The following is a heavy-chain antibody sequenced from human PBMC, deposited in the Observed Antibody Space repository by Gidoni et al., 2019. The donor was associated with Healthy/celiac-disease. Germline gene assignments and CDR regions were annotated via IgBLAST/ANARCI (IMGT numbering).Heavy chain of an antibody. V-gene: IGHV3-21*01. CDR2: ISSSSSYI. Sequence: EVPLVESGGGLVKPGWSLRLSCSASGFPFSSYSMNWVRQAPGKGLEWVSSISSSSSYIYYADSVKGRFTISRDNAKNSLYLQMNSLRAEDTAVYYCARGYSGSSFYFDYWGQGTLVTVSS. D-gene: IGHD1-26*01. CDR3: ARGYSGSSFYFDY. CDR1: GFPFSSYS. J-gene: IGHJ4*02.